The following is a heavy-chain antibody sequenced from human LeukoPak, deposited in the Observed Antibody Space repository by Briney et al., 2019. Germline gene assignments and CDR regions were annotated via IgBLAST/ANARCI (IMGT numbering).Heavy chain of an antibody. Sequence: SETLSLTCTVSGGSISSHYWSWIRQPPGKGLEWIGHIYYSGSTNYNPSLKSRVTIAVDTSKNQFSLRLTSVTAADTAVYYCASAPRRGSIGGLDYWGQGILVTVSS. CDR1: GGSISSHY. CDR3: ASAPRRGSIGGLDY. V-gene: IGHV4-59*08. D-gene: IGHD3-10*01. J-gene: IGHJ4*02. CDR2: IYYSGST.